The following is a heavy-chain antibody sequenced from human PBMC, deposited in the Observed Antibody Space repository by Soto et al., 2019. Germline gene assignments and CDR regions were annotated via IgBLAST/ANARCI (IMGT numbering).Heavy chain of an antibody. CDR3: ARDKGGYDSSGYYYHLFDY. CDR1: GGSISSYY. CDR2: IYYSGST. D-gene: IGHD3-22*01. Sequence: PSETLSLTCTVSGGSISSYYWSWIRQPPGKGLEWIGYIYYSGSTNYNPSLKSRVTISVDTSKNQFSLKLSSVTAADTAVYYCARDKGGYDSSGYYYHLFDYWGQGTLVTVSS. J-gene: IGHJ4*02. V-gene: IGHV4-59*01.